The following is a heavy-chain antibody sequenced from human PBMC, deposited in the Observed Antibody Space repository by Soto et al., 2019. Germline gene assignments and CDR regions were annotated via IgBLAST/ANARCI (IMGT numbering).Heavy chain of an antibody. Sequence: QVQLVESGGGVVQPGRSLRLSCAASGFTFSSYAMHWVRQAPGKGLEWVAVISYDGSNKYYADSVKGRFTISRDNSKNTLYLQMNSLRAEDTAVYYCARAAEPSYIVVVVAATHYDYWGQGTLVTVSS. CDR3: ARAAEPSYIVVVVAATHYDY. D-gene: IGHD2-15*01. J-gene: IGHJ4*02. V-gene: IGHV3-30-3*01. CDR1: GFTFSSYA. CDR2: ISYDGSNK.